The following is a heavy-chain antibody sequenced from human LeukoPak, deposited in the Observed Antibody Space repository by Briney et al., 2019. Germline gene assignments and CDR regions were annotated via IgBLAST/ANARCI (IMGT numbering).Heavy chain of an antibody. V-gene: IGHV1-24*01. D-gene: IGHD1-26*01. J-gene: IGHJ4*02. CDR2: FDPEDGET. CDR1: GYTFTGYY. CDR3: AASLKFPFIMGATFYFDY. Sequence: GASVKVSCKASGYTFTGYYMHWVRQAPGKGLEWMGGFDPEDGETVYAQKFQGRVTMTEDTSTDTAYMELSSLRSEDTAVYYCAASLKFPFIMGATFYFDYWGQGTLVTVSS.